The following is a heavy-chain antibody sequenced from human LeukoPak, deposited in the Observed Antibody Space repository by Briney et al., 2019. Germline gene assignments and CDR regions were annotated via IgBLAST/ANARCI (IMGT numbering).Heavy chain of an antibody. V-gene: IGHV1-2*06. CDR1: GYTFTVYY. D-gene: IGHD2-2*01. J-gene: IGHJ5*01. CDR2: INPNSDGT. Sequence: ASVKASCRASGYTFTVYYVLWVRQAPGQGLEWMGRINPNSDGTNYAQKFQGRVTMTRDTSISTAYMELSRLRSDDTAVYYCARQQDIVVVRALSEFDSWGQGTLVTVSS. CDR3: ARQQDIVVVRALSEFDS.